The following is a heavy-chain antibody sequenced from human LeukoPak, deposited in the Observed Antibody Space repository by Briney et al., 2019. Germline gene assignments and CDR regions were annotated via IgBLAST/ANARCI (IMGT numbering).Heavy chain of an antibody. Sequence: GSGPTLVKPTQTLTLTCTFSGFSLSTSGVGVGWIRQPPGKALEWLALIYWSDNIHYSPSLKSRLTITKDSSKNQVVLTMTNMDPVDTATYYCAHNSIYYDFWSGYPPLDYWGQGTLVTVSS. CDR1: GFSLSTSGVG. J-gene: IGHJ4*02. CDR2: IYWSDNI. D-gene: IGHD3-3*01. V-gene: IGHV2-5*01. CDR3: AHNSIYYDFWSGYPPLDY.